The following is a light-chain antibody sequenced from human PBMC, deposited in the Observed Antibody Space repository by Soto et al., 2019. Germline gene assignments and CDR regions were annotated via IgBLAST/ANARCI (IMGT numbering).Light chain of an antibody. J-gene: IGKJ1*01. CDR3: QQYGSSGT. V-gene: IGKV3-20*01. CDR1: QSVSNNY. Sequence: EIVLTQSPVTLSLSPGEIATLSCRASQSVSNNYLAWYQQKPGQAPRLLIYGASNRATGIPDRLSGSGSGTDYTLTISRLEPEDFAVYYCQQYGSSGTFGQGTKVDIK. CDR2: GAS.